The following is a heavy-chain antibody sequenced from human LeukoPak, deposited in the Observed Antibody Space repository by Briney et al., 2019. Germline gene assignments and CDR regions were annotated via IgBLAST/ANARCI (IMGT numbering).Heavy chain of an antibody. CDR1: GFTFDDYA. J-gene: IGHJ4*02. V-gene: IGHV3-9*01. CDR2: ISWNSGSI. D-gene: IGHD3-22*01. CDR3: AKDTYYYDSSGYQFDY. Sequence: PGGSLRLSRAASGFTFDDYAMHWVRQAPGKGLEWVSGISWNSGSIGYADSVKGRFTISRDNAKNSLYLQMNSLRAEDTALYYCAKDTYYYDSSGYQFDYWGQGTLVTVSS.